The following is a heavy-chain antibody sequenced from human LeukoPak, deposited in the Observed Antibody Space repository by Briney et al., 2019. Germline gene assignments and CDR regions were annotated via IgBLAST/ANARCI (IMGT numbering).Heavy chain of an antibody. CDR3: ARRDYDFWSVKGNYFDY. J-gene: IGHJ4*02. D-gene: IGHD3-3*01. Sequence: SETLSLTCAVYGGSFSGYYWSWIRQPPGKGLEWIGEINHSGSTNYNPSLKSRVTISVDTSKNQFSLKLSSVTAADTAVYYCARRDYDFWSVKGNYFDYWGQGTLVTVSS. CDR1: GGSFSGYY. V-gene: IGHV4-34*01. CDR2: INHSGST.